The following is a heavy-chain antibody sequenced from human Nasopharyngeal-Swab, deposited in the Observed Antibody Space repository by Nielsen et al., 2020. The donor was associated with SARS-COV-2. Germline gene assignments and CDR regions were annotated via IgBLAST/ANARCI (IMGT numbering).Heavy chain of an antibody. CDR2: INHNGRT. Sequence: GSLRLSCAVYGGSFSGYYWSWIRQPPGKGLEWIGEINHNGRTNYNPSLKSRVSISLDPSKNQFSLKLSSVTAADAAVYYCARGKVEVTMIVVVITTGSYYFDYWGQGTLVTVSS. V-gene: IGHV4-34*01. CDR1: GGSFSGYY. CDR3: ARGKVEVTMIVVVITTGSYYFDY. D-gene: IGHD3-22*01. J-gene: IGHJ4*02.